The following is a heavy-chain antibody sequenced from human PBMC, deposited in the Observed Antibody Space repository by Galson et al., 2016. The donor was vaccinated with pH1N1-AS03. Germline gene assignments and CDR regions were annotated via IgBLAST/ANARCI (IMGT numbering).Heavy chain of an antibody. V-gene: IGHV5-51*03. D-gene: IGHD3-22*01. J-gene: IGHJ3*01. CDR1: GYGFNGYW. CDR2: IFPGDSDN. CDR3: ARPAHYDSSVRDALDV. Sequence: QSGAEVKKPGDSLKISCKSSGYGFNGYWTGWVRQMPGKGLEWMGIIFPGDSDNRYSPSFQGQVTNSADKSTRTTYLQWRSLKASDTAIYYCARPAHYDSSVRDALDVWGQGTMLIVSS.